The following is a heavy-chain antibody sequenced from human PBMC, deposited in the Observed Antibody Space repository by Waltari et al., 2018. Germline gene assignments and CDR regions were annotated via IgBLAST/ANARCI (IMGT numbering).Heavy chain of an antibody. CDR1: GLPFSSAT. D-gene: IGHD3-10*01. CDR3: IHYGPETYSTDK. V-gene: IGHV3-15*01. Sequence: EVQMVESGGDLVKPGGSLRLSCAASGLPFSSATMPLVRQAPGKGLEWDGRAKSKPEGGAIDYAAPVRGRFNILRDDSKNTLYLQMNSLRTEDTGVYYCIHYGPETYSTDKWGPGTLVTVSS. CDR2: AKSKPEGGAI. J-gene: IGHJ4*02.